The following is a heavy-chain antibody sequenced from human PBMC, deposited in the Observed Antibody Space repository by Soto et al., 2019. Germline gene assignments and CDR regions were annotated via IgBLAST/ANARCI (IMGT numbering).Heavy chain of an antibody. J-gene: IGHJ4*02. V-gene: IGHV1-69*06. CDR1: GDTFNNYV. Sequence: SVKVSCKASGDTFNNYVVNWVRQAPGQGLEWLGGILPIFATANYAQKFQGRVTITADKSTRTAYMELTSLRSEDTAVYYCAGRCDSTTCLGHFDYWGQGTLVTVSS. D-gene: IGHD2-2*01. CDR3: AGRCDSTTCLGHFDY. CDR2: ILPIFATA.